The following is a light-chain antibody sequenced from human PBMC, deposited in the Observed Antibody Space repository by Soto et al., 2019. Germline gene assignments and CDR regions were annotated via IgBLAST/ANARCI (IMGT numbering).Light chain of an antibody. Sequence: QSVLTQPRSVSGSPGQSVTISCTGTSSDVGNYNYVSWYQQHPGKAPKLMIFDVTKRPSGVPDRFSGSKSGNTASLTISGLQAEDDADYYCCSYAGSYTYVFGTGTKLTVL. J-gene: IGLJ1*01. CDR3: CSYAGSYTYV. V-gene: IGLV2-11*01. CDR2: DVT. CDR1: SSDVGNYNY.